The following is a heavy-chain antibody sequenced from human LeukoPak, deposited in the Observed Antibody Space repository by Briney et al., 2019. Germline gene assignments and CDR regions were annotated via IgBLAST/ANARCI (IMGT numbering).Heavy chain of an antibody. D-gene: IGHD3-9*01. CDR2: ISAYNGNT. CDR3: ARVIKSYYDILTGYYGYYYYGMDV. J-gene: IGHJ6*02. CDR1: GYTFTSYG. V-gene: IGHV1-18*01. Sequence: ASVEVSCKASGYTFTSYGISWVRQAPGQGLEWMGRISAYNGNTNYAQRLQGRVTMTTDTSTSTAFMELRSLRSDDTDVYYCARVIKSYYDILTGYYGYYYYGMDVWGQGTTVTVSS.